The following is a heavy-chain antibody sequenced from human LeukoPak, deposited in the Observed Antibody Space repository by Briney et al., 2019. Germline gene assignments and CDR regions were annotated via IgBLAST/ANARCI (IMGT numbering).Heavy chain of an antibody. V-gene: IGHV4-59*01. D-gene: IGHD4-17*01. CDR3: ARDWGGDYGDYSAFDI. Sequence: TETLSLTCTVSGGSISSYYWSWIRQPPGKGLERIGYIYYSGSTNYNPSLKSRVTISVDTSKNQFSLKLSSVTAADTAVYYCARDWGGDYGDYSAFDIWGQGTMVTVSS. CDR1: GGSISSYY. J-gene: IGHJ3*02. CDR2: IYYSGST.